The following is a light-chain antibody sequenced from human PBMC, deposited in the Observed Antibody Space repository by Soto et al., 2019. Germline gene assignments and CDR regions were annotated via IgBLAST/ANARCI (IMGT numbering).Light chain of an antibody. V-gene: IGLV2-14*01. CDR1: SSDVGGYIY. J-gene: IGLJ2*01. Sequence: QSALTQPASVSGSPGQSITISCTGTSSDVGGYIYVSWYQHHPGKAPKLIIYEATNRPSGVSNRFSGSKSGNTASLTISGLQAEDEADYYCFSYRSTGILLFGGGTKLTVL. CDR2: EAT. CDR3: FSYRSTGILL.